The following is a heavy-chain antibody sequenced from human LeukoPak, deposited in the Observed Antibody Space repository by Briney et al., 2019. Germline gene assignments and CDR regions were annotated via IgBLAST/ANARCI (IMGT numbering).Heavy chain of an antibody. Sequence: SETLSLTCTVSGGSINSYYWSWIRQPPGKGLEWIGYIYYSGSTNYNPSLKSRVTISVDTSKNQFSLKLSSVTAADTAVYYCARRPAGVPTEPNWFDPWGQGTLVTVSS. CDR3: ARRPAGVPTEPNWFDP. V-gene: IGHV4-59*01. CDR1: GGSINSYY. J-gene: IGHJ5*02. D-gene: IGHD2-2*01. CDR2: IYYSGST.